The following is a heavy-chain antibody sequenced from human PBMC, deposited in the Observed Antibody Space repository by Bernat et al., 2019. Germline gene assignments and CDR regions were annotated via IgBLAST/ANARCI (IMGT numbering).Heavy chain of an antibody. CDR2: IYWDDDR. CDR1: GFSFNIDDYGEG. D-gene: IGHD4-17*01. J-gene: IGHJ4*02. CDR3: AHIGDYGGNSPFDH. Sequence: QITLKESGPTLVKPTQTLTLTCTFSGFSFNIDDYGEGVGWIRQPPGKALEWLGIIYWDDDRRYSPRLKSRLTINKDTSKKQVFLTMTNLDPADTATYYCAHIGDYGGNSPFDHWGQGTLVTVPP. V-gene: IGHV2-5*02.